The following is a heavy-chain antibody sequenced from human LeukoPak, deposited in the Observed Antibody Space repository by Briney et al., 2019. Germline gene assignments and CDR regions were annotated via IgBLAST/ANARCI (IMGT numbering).Heavy chain of an antibody. CDR1: GGSIGIYY. J-gene: IGHJ3*02. D-gene: IGHD2-2*01. V-gene: IGHV4-59*01. CDR3: ARGTQLGDAFDI. CDR2: IYYSGST. Sequence: SETLSLTCTVSGGSIGIYYWSWIRQPPGKGLEWIGYIYYSGSTNYNPSLKGRITISVDTSKNQFSLKLSSVTAADTAVYYCARGTQLGDAFDIWGQGTMVTVSS.